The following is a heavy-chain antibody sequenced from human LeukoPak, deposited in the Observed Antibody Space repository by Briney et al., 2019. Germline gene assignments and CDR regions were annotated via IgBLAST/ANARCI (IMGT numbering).Heavy chain of an antibody. Sequence: PGGSLRLSCAASGFTFSDYYMSWIRQAPGKGLEWASYISSSNTYTNYAGSVKGRFTISRDDAKNSLYLQMNSLRAEDTAVYYCARSRSYYPADYWGQGTPVTVSS. CDR1: GFTFSDYY. D-gene: IGHD1-26*01. V-gene: IGHV3-11*03. J-gene: IGHJ4*02. CDR3: ARSRSYYPADY. CDR2: ISSSNTYT.